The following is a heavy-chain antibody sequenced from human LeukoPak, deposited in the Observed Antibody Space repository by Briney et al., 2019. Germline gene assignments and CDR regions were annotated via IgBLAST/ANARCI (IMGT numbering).Heavy chain of an antibody. J-gene: IGHJ4*02. CDR3: ASADGYNSDY. CDR2: IKQGGSEK. CDR1: GFTFSSYW. D-gene: IGHD5-24*01. Sequence: GGSLRLSCAASGFTFSSYWMSWVRQALGKGLEWVANIKQGGSEKYYVDSVKGRFTISRDNAKNSLYLQMNSLRAKDTAVYYCASADGYNSDYWGQGTLVTVSS. V-gene: IGHV3-7*01.